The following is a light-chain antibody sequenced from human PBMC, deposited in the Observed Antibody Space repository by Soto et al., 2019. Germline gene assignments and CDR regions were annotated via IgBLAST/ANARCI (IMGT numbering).Light chain of an antibody. CDR2: STD. CDR3: LLYDGGAVI. J-gene: IGLJ2*01. CDR1: TGAVTSGHY. V-gene: IGLV7-43*01. Sequence: QAVVTQEPSLTVSPGGTVTLTCASSTGAVTSGHYANWLQQKPGQAPRALIYSTDTKHSWTPARFSGSLLGGKAALTLSGVRPEDEADYYGLLYDGGAVIFGGGTKLTVL.